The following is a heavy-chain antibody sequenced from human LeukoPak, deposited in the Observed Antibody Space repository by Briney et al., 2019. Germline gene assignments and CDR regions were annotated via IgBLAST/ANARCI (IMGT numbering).Heavy chain of an antibody. CDR2: IYSGGST. CDR3: ARGPQGKSGSPPYYFDY. Sequence: GGSLRLSCAASGFTVSDNYMNWVRQAPGKGLEWVSVIYSGGSTYYTDSVKGRFTISRDNSKNTLYLQMNSLRAEDTAVYYCARGPQGKSGSPPYYFDYWGQGTLVTVSS. CDR1: GFTVSDNY. J-gene: IGHJ4*02. D-gene: IGHD1-26*01. V-gene: IGHV3-66*01.